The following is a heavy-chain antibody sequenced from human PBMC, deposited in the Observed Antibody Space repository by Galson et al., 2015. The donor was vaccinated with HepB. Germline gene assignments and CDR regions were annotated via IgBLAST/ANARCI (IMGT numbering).Heavy chain of an antibody. CDR2: IYTNTGNP. V-gene: IGHV7-4-1*02. Sequence: SVKVSCKASGYTFTTYAMNWVRQAPGQGLEWMGWIYTNTGNPTYAQGFTGRFVFSLDTSVSTAYLQISSLEAEDTAVYYCARGGRYDNTGLYYLEPFDFWGQGTLVTVSS. D-gene: IGHD3-16*01. CDR3: ARGGRYDNTGLYYLEPFDF. J-gene: IGHJ4*02. CDR1: GYTFTTYA.